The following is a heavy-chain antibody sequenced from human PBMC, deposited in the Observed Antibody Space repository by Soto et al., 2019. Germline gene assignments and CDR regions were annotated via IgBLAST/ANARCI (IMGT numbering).Heavy chain of an antibody. CDR2: IDWDDDK. D-gene: IGHD2-21*02. CDR1: GFSLSTSGMR. J-gene: IGHJ4*02. CDR3: ARAYCGGDCSGSTFDY. V-gene: IGHV2-70*04. Sequence: SGPTLVNHTQTLTLTCTFSGFSLSTSGMRVSWIRQPPGKALEWLARIDWDDDKFYSTSLKTRLTISKDTSKNQVVLTMTNMDPVDTATYYCARAYCGGDCSGSTFDYWGQGTLVTVSS.